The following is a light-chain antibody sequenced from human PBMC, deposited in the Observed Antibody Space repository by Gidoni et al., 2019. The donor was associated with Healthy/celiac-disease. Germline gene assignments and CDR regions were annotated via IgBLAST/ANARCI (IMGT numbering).Light chain of an antibody. CDR1: QDSSNY. CDR3: QQYDNLPLT. J-gene: IGKJ4*01. CDR2: DAS. Sequence: DIQLTLSPSSLSASVGDRVTITCQASQDSSNYLNWYQQKPGKATKLLIYDASNLETGVPSRFSGSGSGTDFTVTISSLQPEDIATYYCQQYDNLPLTFGGXTKVEIK. V-gene: IGKV1-33*01.